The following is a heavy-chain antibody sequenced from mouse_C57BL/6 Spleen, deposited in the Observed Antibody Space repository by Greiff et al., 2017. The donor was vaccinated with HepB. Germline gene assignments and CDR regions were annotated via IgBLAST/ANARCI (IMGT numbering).Heavy chain of an antibody. CDR3: ARYWGTAQAY. Sequence: VKLQQPGAELVKPGASVKLSCKASGYTFTSYWMHWVKQRPGQGLEWIGMIHPNSGSTNYNEKFKSKATLTVDKSSSTAYMQLSSLTSEDSAVYYCARYWGTAQAYWGQGTLVTVSA. J-gene: IGHJ3*01. CDR1: GYTFTSYW. CDR2: IHPNSGST. D-gene: IGHD3-2*02. V-gene: IGHV1-64*01.